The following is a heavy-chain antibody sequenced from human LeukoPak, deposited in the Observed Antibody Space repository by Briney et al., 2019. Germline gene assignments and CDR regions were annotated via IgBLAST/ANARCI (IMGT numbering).Heavy chain of an antibody. V-gene: IGHV6-1*01. Sequence: QTLSLTCVISGDSFFSNGVALNWIRQSPSRGLEWLGRTYYRSRWFNDYVVSVKGRITINPDTSKNQFSLHLNSVTPEDTAVYYCARGINSAFDIWGQGTLVTVSS. CDR3: ARGINSAFDI. CDR2: TYYRSRWFN. D-gene: IGHD2-15*01. CDR1: GDSFFSNGVA. J-gene: IGHJ3*02.